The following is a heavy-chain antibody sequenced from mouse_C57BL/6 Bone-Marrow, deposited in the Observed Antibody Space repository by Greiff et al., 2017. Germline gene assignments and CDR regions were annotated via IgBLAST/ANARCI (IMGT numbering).Heavy chain of an antibody. J-gene: IGHJ2*01. CDR2: INPNNGGT. V-gene: IGHV1-26*01. CDR1: GYTFTDYY. Sequence: VQLQQSGPELVKPGASVKISCKASGYTFTDYYMNWVKQSHGKSLEWIGDINPNNGGTSYNQKFKGKATLTVDKSSSTAYMELRSLTSEDSAVYYCARNYYSNYVFEWGQGTTLTVSS. D-gene: IGHD2-5*01. CDR3: ARNYYSNYVFE.